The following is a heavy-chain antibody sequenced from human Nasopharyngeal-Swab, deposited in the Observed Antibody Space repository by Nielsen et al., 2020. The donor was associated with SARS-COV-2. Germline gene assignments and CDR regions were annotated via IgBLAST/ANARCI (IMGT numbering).Heavy chain of an antibody. CDR3: AREVPYSGHDDAFDI. Sequence: LSLTCTVSGGSINNYQWSWVRQAPGKGLEWISYISTTTATIYYADSVKGRFTISRDNAKNSLYLQMNSLRAEDTAVYYCAREVPYSGHDDAFDIWGQGTMVTVSA. CDR2: ISTTTATI. J-gene: IGHJ3*02. CDR1: GGSINNYQ. D-gene: IGHD5-12*01. V-gene: IGHV3-48*03.